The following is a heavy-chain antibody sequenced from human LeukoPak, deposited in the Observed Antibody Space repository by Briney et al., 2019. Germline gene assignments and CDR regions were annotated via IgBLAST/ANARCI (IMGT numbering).Heavy chain of an antibody. CDR3: AKTIGDFGVCFDY. Sequence: GGSLRLSCAASRFSFSTYAMTWVRQAPGKGLEWITSISGSGRDTYYADSVKGRFTISRDNAKNTLYLQMNSLRAEDTAIYYCAKTIGDFGVCFDYWGQGSLVTVSS. V-gene: IGHV3-23*01. CDR1: RFSFSTYA. CDR2: ISGSGRDT. D-gene: IGHD4-17*01. J-gene: IGHJ4*02.